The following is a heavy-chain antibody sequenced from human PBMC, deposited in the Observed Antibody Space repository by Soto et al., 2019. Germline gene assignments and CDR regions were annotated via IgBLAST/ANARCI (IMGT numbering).Heavy chain of an antibody. CDR1: GYDFTAYD. J-gene: IGHJ6*02. CDR2: MNPINGAT. D-gene: IGHD2-2*01. CDR3: GRGPSPRAPAGGTPYYYAMDV. Sequence: ASVKVSCKASGYDFTAYDINWVRQASGQGLEWMGWMNPINGATGSARTFQGRVSMTRNTATATAYLELTSLRSDDSAVYFCGRGPSPRAPAGGTPYYYAMDVWGQGTTVTVSS. V-gene: IGHV1-8*02.